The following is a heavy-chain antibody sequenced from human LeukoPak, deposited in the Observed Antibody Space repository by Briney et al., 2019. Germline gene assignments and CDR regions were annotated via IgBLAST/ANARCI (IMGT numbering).Heavy chain of an antibody. V-gene: IGHV5-51*01. D-gene: IGHD6-19*01. Sequence: SLMISCKDSRYSVTSYWIGWMRQMPGKDLEWMGIIYPGDSDTRYSPSFQGQVTISADKSISTAYLQWSSLKASDTAMFYCARLRSGAMLGTRNRYYYYYRDVWGKGTTVTVSS. CDR3: ARLRSGAMLGTRNRYYYYYRDV. CDR2: IYPGDSDT. CDR1: RYSVTSYW. J-gene: IGHJ6*03.